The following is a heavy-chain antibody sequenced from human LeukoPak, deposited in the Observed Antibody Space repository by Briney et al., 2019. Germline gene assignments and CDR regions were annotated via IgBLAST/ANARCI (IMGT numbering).Heavy chain of an antibody. CDR3: ARALFGSSRWYYFDY. V-gene: IGHV3-48*02. J-gene: IGHJ4*02. CDR2: ISSSSSTI. D-gene: IGHD6-19*01. Sequence: GGSLRLSCAASGFTFSSYSMNWVRQAPGKGLEWVSYISSSSSTIYYADSVKGRFTISRDNAKNSLYLQMISLRDEDTAVYYCARALFGSSRWYYFDYWGQGTLVTVSS. CDR1: GFTFSSYS.